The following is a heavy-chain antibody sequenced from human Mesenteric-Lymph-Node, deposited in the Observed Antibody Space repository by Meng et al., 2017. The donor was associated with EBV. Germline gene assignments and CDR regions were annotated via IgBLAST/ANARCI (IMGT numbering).Heavy chain of an antibody. CDR3: ARGVGGGYDYYLDY. J-gene: IGHJ4*02. V-gene: IGHV4-30-4*01. D-gene: IGHD2-21*02. Sequence: VQLPGSGPGLLKLSATLSLTCTVSGGSISRGGSYWSWIRQPPGKGLEWVGYIYSDGTTYYNPSLKSRGTISLDTSKNHFSLKLTSVTAADTAVYYCARGVGGGYDYYLDYWGQGSLVTVSS. CDR1: GGSISRGGSY. CDR2: IYSDGTT.